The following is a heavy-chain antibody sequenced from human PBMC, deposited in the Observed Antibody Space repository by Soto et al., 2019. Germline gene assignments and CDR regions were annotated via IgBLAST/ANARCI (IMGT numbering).Heavy chain of an antibody. Sequence: PSETLYLTCTVSSGSVCSYDWGGIWQTTGKGLEWIGYIYYSGSTNYNPSLKSRVTISVDTSKNQFSLKLSSVTAADTAVYYCARGKDGVVTDYFDYWGQGTLVTVSS. V-gene: IGHV4-59*02. CDR3: ARGKDGVVTDYFDY. J-gene: IGHJ4*02. CDR2: IYYSGST. D-gene: IGHD3-3*01. CDR1: SGSVCSYD.